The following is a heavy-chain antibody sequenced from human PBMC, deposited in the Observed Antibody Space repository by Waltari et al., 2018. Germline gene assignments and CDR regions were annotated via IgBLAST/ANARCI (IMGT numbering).Heavy chain of an antibody. D-gene: IGHD2-8*01. CDR2: IYYSGCT. CDR1: GGSISSSSYY. V-gene: IGHV4-39*01. CDR3: ARYPAMTIMLWYFDL. Sequence: QLQLQESGPGLVKPSETLSLTCTVSGGSISSSSYYWGWIRQPPGKGLEWIGSIYYSGCTTYNPSLKSRLPIAVDTSKNQCSRKLSSVTAADTAVYYCARYPAMTIMLWYFDLWGRGTLVTVSS. J-gene: IGHJ2*01.